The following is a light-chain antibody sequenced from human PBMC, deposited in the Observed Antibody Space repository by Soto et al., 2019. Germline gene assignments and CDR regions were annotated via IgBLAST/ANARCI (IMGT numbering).Light chain of an antibody. V-gene: IGKV1-9*01. CDR1: QAISSA. Sequence: DIQLTQSPSFLSASVGDRVTITCRAIQAISSALAWYQQKPGKAPKLLIYAASTLQSGVPSRFSGSGSGTEFTLTITGLQPEDFATYYCQQLNNYPRVTFGGGTKVEIK. CDR3: QQLNNYPRVT. J-gene: IGKJ4*01. CDR2: AAS.